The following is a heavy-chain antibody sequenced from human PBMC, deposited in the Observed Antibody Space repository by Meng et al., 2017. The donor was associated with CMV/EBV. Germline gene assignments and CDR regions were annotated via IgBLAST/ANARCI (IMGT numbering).Heavy chain of an antibody. J-gene: IGHJ6*02. CDR1: GYTFTSYY. CDR2: INPSGGST. D-gene: IGHD2-15*01. Sequence: ASVKVSCKASGYTFTSYYMHWVRQAPGQGLEWMGIINPSGGSTSYAQKFQGRVTMTRDTSTSTVYMELSSLRSEDTAVYYCARGRANTFMWVERLPYCSGGSCHDPYYYYYGMDVWGQGTTVTVSS. CDR3: ARGRANTFMWVERLPYCSGGSCHDPYYYYYGMDV. V-gene: IGHV1-46*01.